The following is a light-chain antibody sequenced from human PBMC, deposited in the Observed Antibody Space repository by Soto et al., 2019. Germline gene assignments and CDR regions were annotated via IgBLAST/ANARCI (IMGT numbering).Light chain of an antibody. J-gene: IGKJ4*01. V-gene: IGKV3-11*01. CDR2: DAS. CDR1: QSVSSY. CDR3: QQRSNWPPLT. Sequence: EIVLTQSPATLSLSPGERATLSCRASQSVSSYLAWYQQKPGQAPRLLIYDASNRATAIPARFSGSGSGTDFTLTISRLEPEDFAVYYCQQRSNWPPLTFGGGTKVEIK.